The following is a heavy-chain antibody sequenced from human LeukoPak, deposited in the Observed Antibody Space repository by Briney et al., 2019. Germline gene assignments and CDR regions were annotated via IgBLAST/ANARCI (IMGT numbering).Heavy chain of an antibody. CDR2: MNPNSGNT. Sequence: ASVKVSCKASGYTFTSYDINWVRQAPGQGLEWMGWMNPNSGNTVYAQKFQGRVTMTRNTSISTAYMELSSLRSEDTAVYYCASRTMGILGYCSGGSCYSRYYYYMDVWGKGTTVTVSS. V-gene: IGHV1-8*01. CDR1: GYTFTSYD. CDR3: ASRTMGILGYCSGGSCYSRYYYYMDV. J-gene: IGHJ6*03. D-gene: IGHD2-15*01.